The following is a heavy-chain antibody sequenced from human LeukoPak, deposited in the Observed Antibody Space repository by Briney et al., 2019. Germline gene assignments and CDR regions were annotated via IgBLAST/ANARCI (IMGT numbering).Heavy chain of an antibody. J-gene: IGHJ2*01. CDR1: GGSFSGYY. CDR3: ARAHRQWSRYFDL. CDR2: INHSGST. V-gene: IGHV4-34*01. D-gene: IGHD2-15*01. Sequence: PSETPSLTCAVYGGSFSGYYWSWIRQPPGKGLEWIGEINHSGSTNYNPSLKSRVTISVDTSKNQFSLKLGSVTAADTAVYYCARAHRQWSRYFDLWGRGTLVTVSS.